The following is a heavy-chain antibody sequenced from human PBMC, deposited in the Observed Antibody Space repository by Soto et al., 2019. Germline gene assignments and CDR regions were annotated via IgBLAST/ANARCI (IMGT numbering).Heavy chain of an antibody. Sequence: EVQLVESGGGLVKPGGSLRLSCAASGFTFSSYSMNWVRQAPGKGLEWVSSISSSSSYIYYADSVKGRFTISRDNAKNSLYLQMNSLRAEDTAVYYCARNQHTWEVADFDYYYGMDVWGQGTTVTVSS. V-gene: IGHV3-21*01. J-gene: IGHJ6*02. D-gene: IGHD1-26*01. CDR3: ARNQHTWEVADFDYYYGMDV. CDR1: GFTFSSYS. CDR2: ISSSSSYI.